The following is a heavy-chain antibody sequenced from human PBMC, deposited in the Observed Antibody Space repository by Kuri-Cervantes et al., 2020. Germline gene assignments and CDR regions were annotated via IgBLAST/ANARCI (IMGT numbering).Heavy chain of an antibody. CDR2: ISGSGGST. J-gene: IGHJ6*02. CDR1: GFTFSSYA. Sequence: GESLKISCAASGFTFSSYAMSWVRQAPGKGLEWVSAISGSGGSTYYADSVKGRFTISRDNARNSVNLQMNSLRAEDTAVFYCARGHYGMDVWGQGTTVTVSS. V-gene: IGHV3-23*01. CDR3: ARGHYGMDV.